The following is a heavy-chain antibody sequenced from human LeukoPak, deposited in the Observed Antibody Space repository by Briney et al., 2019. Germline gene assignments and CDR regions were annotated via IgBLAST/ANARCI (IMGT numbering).Heavy chain of an antibody. Sequence: PSETLSLTCAVYGGSFSGYYWSWIRQPPGKGLEWIGEINHSGSTNYNPSLKSRVTISVDTSKNQFSLKLSSVTAADTAVYYCARAPKLYCSNGVCHYYYHYYMDVWGKGTTVTVSS. CDR1: GGSFSGYY. V-gene: IGHV4-34*01. D-gene: IGHD2-8*01. CDR3: ARAPKLYCSNGVCHYYYHYYMDV. J-gene: IGHJ6*03. CDR2: INHSGST.